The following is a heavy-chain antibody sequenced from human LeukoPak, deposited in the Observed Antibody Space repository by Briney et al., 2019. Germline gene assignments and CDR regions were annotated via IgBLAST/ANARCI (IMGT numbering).Heavy chain of an antibody. CDR2: IYYSGST. V-gene: IGHV4-59*08. D-gene: IGHD1-7*01. Sequence: SETLSLTCTVSGGSISSYYWNWIRQPPGKGLEWIGYIYYSGSTNYNPSLKSRVTISVDTSENQFSLKLSSVTAADTAVYYCARLEWYNWNYYFDYWGQGTLVTVSS. J-gene: IGHJ4*02. CDR3: ARLEWYNWNYYFDY. CDR1: GGSISSYY.